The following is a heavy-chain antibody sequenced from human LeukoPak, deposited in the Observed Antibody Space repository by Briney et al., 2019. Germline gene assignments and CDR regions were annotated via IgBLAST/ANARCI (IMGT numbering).Heavy chain of an antibody. D-gene: IGHD3-22*01. CDR3: ARVGDENTMIVAMDV. V-gene: IGHV4-4*02. CDR2: IYHSGST. Sequence: SGTLSLTYAVSGGSISSSNWWSWVRQPPGKGLEWIGEIYHSGSTNYNPSLKSRVTISVDKSKNQFSLKLSSVTAADTAVYYCARVGDENTMIVAMDVWGQGTTVTVSS. J-gene: IGHJ6*02. CDR1: GGSISSSNW.